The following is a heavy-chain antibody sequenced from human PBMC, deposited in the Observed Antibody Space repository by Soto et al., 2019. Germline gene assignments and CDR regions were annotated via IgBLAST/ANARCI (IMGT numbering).Heavy chain of an antibody. J-gene: IGHJ4*02. CDR2: IDWDDDK. Sequence: VSGPTLVNPTQTLTLTCTFSGFSLSTSGKCVSWIRQPPGKALEWLARIDWDDDKYYSTSLKTRLTISKDTSKNQVVLTMTNMDPVDTATYYCARIQTMGSGGPYFDYWGQGALVTVSS. V-gene: IGHV2-70*11. D-gene: IGHD3-10*01. CDR1: GFSLSTSGKC. CDR3: ARIQTMGSGGPYFDY.